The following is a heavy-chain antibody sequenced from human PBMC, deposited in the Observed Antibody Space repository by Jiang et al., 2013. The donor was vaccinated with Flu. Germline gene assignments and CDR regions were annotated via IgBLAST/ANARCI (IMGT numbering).Heavy chain of an antibody. J-gene: IGHJ5*02. D-gene: IGHD6-13*01. CDR3: VHSTSYIRKDRNTWYRTLGYFDP. CDR2: IYWDDDK. V-gene: IGHV2-5*02. Sequence: KPTQTLTLTCTFSGFSLSTSGVAVGWIRQPPGKALEWLALIYWDDDKRYSPSLKTRLTITKDTSKNQVVLTLTNMDPVDTATYYCVHSTSYIRKDRNTWYRTLGYFDPWSRGTLVTVSS. CDR1: GFSLSTSGVA.